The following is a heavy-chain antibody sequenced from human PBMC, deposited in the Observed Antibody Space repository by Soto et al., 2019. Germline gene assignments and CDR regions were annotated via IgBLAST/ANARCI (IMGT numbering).Heavy chain of an antibody. D-gene: IGHD3-10*01. J-gene: IGHJ4*02. CDR1: GGIFSTYA. CDR3: ARDRDDYGSGNYYNGMDV. V-gene: IGHV1-69*01. Sequence: QVQLVQSGAEVKKPGSSVKVSCKASGGIFSTYAISWLRQAPGQGLEWMGGIIPIFGTPNYAQRFQGRVTITADESTITAYMELSRLRSEDTSFYYCARDRDDYGSGNYYNGMDVWGQGTLVTVSS. CDR2: IIPIFGTP.